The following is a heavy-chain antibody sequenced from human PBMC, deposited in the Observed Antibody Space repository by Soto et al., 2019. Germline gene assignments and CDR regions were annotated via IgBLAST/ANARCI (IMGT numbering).Heavy chain of an antibody. CDR3: TRPTYYDFWSGPGTYGMDV. V-gene: IGHV3-73*01. CDR1: GFTFSGSA. J-gene: IGHJ6*02. CDR2: IRSKANSYAT. Sequence: GSLRLSCAASGFTFSGSAMHWVRQASGKGLEWVGRIRSKANSYATAYAASVKGRFTISRDDSKNTAYLQMNSLKTEDTAVYYCTRPTYYDFWSGPGTYGMDVWGQGTTVTVSS. D-gene: IGHD3-3*01.